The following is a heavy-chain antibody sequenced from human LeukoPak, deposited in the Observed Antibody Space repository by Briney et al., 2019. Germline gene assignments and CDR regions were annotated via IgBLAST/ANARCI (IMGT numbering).Heavy chain of an antibody. CDR1: GYTFTGYY. CDR3: ATNQYGDYTLGDY. V-gene: IGHV1-2*02. Sequence: ASVKVSCKASGYTFTGYYMHWVRQAPGQGLEWMGWINPNSGGTNSAQKFQGRVTMTRDTSISTAYMELSSLRSDDTAVYYCATNQYGDYTLGDYWGQGTLVSVSS. J-gene: IGHJ4*02. CDR2: INPNSGGT. D-gene: IGHD4-17*01.